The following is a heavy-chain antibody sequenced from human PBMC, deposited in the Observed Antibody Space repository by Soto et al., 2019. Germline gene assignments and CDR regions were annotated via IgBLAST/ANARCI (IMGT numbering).Heavy chain of an antibody. CDR1: GDSISSGAW. CDR2: IYHSGNT. D-gene: IGHD2-2*01. J-gene: IGHJ5*02. CDR3: ARDSRTGCSSTDCYMS. V-gene: IGHV4-4*02. Sequence: QVQLQESGPGLVKASETLSLTCAVSGDSISSGAWWSWVRQSPGKGLQWIGEIYHSGNTRNNPSLKSRVTMSVDKSNNQFSLNLMSVTAADTATYYCARDSRTGCSSTDCYMSWGRGILVTVS.